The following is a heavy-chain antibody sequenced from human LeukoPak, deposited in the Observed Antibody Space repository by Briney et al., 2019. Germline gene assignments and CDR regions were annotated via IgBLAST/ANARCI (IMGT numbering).Heavy chain of an antibody. V-gene: IGHV1-2*02. CDR2: INPNSGGT. D-gene: IGHD6-19*01. CDR3: ARGSGRAVAGNYYMDV. CDR1: GYTFTGYY. Sequence: ASVKVSCKASGYTFTGYYMHWVRQAPGQGLEWMGWINPNSGGTNYAQKFQGRVTMTRDTSISTAYMELSSLRSEDTAVYYCARGSGRAVAGNYYMDVWGKGTTVTVSS. J-gene: IGHJ6*03.